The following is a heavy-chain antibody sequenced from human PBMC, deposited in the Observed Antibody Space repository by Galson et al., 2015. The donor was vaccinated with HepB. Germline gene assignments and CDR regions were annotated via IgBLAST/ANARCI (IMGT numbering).Heavy chain of an antibody. CDR2: IIPMFGSG. Sequence: SVKVSCKAAGGTFSSHTSSWVRQAPGQGLEWMGGIIPMFGSGNYAQKFQGRVTITADESKSTIYMELSRLRSEDTAVYYCVRQYDTSGYYAYWGQGTLVTVSS. CDR1: GGTFSSHT. V-gene: IGHV1-69*13. D-gene: IGHD3-22*01. J-gene: IGHJ4*02. CDR3: VRQYDTSGYYAY.